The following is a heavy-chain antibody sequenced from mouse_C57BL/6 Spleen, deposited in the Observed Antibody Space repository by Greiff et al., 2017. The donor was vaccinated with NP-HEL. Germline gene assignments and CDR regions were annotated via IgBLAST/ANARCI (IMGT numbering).Heavy chain of an antibody. CDR3: ASYDYDGDWYFDV. CDR2: ISGGGGKT. D-gene: IGHD2-4*01. V-gene: IGHV5-9*01. Sequence: EVHLVESGGGLVKPGGSLKLSCAASGFTFSSYTMSWVRQTPEKRLEWVATISGGGGKTYYPDSVKGRFTISRDNAKNTLYLQMSSLRSEDTALYYCASYDYDGDWYFDVWGTGTTVTVSS. CDR1: GFTFSSYT. J-gene: IGHJ1*03.